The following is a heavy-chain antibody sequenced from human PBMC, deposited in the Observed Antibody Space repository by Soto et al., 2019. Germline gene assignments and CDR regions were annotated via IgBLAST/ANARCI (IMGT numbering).Heavy chain of an antibody. CDR3: ARHGAYYYGSGGHSPDDY. J-gene: IGHJ4*02. V-gene: IGHV5-51*01. Sequence: PGESLKISCKGSGYSFTSYWIGWVRQMPGKGLEWMGIIYPGDSDTRYSPSFQGQVTISADKSISTAYLQWSSLKASDTAMYYCARHGAYYYGSGGHSPDDYWGQGTLVTVSS. CDR1: GYSFTSYW. D-gene: IGHD3-10*01. CDR2: IYPGDSDT.